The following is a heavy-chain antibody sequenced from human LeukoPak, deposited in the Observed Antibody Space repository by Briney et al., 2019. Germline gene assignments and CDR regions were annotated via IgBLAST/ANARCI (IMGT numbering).Heavy chain of an antibody. D-gene: IGHD3-3*01. CDR1: GFTFTSSA. CDR2: IVVGSGNT. V-gene: IGHV1-58*01. J-gene: IGHJ3*02. Sequence: GASVKVSCKASGFTFTSSAVQWVRQARGQRLEWIGWIVVGSGNTNYAQKFQERVTITRDMSTSTAYMELSSLRSEDTAVYYCARSITIFGVAGAFDIWGQGTMVTVSS. CDR3: ARSITIFGVAGAFDI.